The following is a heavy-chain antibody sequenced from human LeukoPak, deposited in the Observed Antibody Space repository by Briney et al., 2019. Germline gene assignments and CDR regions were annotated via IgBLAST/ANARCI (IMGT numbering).Heavy chain of an antibody. Sequence: SETLSLTCIVSGGSISSDYWIWIRQPPGKGLEWIGNVFHTGNTNYSPSLRSRVTISLDTSKNQFSLKLSSVTAADTAVYYCARHNWFDPWGQGTLVTVSS. J-gene: IGHJ5*02. CDR2: VFHTGNT. V-gene: IGHV4-59*08. CDR3: ARHNWFDP. CDR1: GGSISSDY.